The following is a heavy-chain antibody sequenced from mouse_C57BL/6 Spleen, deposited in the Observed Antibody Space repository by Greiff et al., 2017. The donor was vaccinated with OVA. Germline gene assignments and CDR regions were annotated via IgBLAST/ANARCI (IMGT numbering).Heavy chain of an antibody. CDR1: GFTFSSYG. CDR3: AREDLNDYVLYAMDY. Sequence: EVQLQESGGDLVKPGGSLKLSCAASGFTFSSYGMSWVRQTPDKRLEWVATISSGGSYTYYPDSVKGRFTISRDNAKNTLYLQMSSLKSEDTAMYYCAREDLNDYVLYAMDYWGQGTSVTVSS. D-gene: IGHD2-4*01. J-gene: IGHJ4*01. V-gene: IGHV5-6*01. CDR2: ISSGGSYT.